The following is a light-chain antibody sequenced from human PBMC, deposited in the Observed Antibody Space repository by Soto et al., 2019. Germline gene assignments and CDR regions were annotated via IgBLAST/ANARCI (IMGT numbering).Light chain of an antibody. CDR3: QQYDNLPT. CDR2: DAS. J-gene: IGKJ4*01. Sequence: DIQLTQSPSFLSPSVGDRVTITCQASQDISNYLNWYQQKPGKAPKFLIYDASNLETGVPSRFSGSGSGTDFTLTISSLQPEDIATYYCQQYDNLPTFGGGTKVDIK. V-gene: IGKV1-33*01. CDR1: QDISNY.